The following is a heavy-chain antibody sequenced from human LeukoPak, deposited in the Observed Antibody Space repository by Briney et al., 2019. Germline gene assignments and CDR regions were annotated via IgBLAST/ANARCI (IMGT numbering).Heavy chain of an antibody. J-gene: IGHJ5*02. CDR2: ISGSGGST. D-gene: IGHD6-19*01. V-gene: IGHV3-23*01. Sequence: PGGSLRLSCAASGFTFSSYAMSWVRQAPGRGLEWVSAISGSGGSTHYADSVKGRFAISRDNSKNTLYLQMNSLRAEDTAVYYCARDGSTSGWYWLDPWGQGTLVTVSS. CDR3: ARDGSTSGWYWLDP. CDR1: GFTFSSYA.